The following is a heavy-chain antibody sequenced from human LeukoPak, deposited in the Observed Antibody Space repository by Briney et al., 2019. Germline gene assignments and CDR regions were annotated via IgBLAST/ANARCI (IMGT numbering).Heavy chain of an antibody. V-gene: IGHV3-33*01. CDR1: GFTLSSYG. D-gene: IGHD6-13*01. Sequence: GGSLRLSCAASGFTLSSYGMHWVRQAPGKGLEWVAVIWYDGSNKYYADSVKGRFTISRDNSKNTLYLQMNSLRAEDTAVYYCARDGIAAAGTQAFDIWGQGTMVTVSS. CDR3: ARDGIAAAGTQAFDI. J-gene: IGHJ3*02. CDR2: IWYDGSNK.